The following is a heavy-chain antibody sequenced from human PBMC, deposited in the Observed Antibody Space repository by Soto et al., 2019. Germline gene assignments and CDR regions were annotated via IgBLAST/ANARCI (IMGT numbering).Heavy chain of an antibody. D-gene: IGHD5-12*01. CDR2: ISAYNGNT. Sequence: ASVKVSCKASGYTFTSYGISWVRQAPGQGLEWMGWISAYNGNTNYAQKLQGRVTMTTDTSTSTAYMELRSLRSDDTAVYYCASECLDSGYHYNNPHWFRTCGQGSMFTVSA. J-gene: IGHJ5*02. CDR1: GYTFTSYG. V-gene: IGHV1-18*04. CDR3: ASECLDSGYHYNNPHWFRT.